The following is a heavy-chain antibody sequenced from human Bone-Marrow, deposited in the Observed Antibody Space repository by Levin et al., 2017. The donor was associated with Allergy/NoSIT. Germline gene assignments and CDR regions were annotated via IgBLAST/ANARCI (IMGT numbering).Heavy chain of an antibody. V-gene: IGHV4-4*02. CDR2: IFHGGSA. J-gene: IGHJ4*02. D-gene: IGHD4-23*01. Sequence: SETLSLTCAVSHDSIASTNWWSWVRQPPGKGLEWIGEIFHGGSANYNPSLKSRVTMSVDRSKNEFYMNLTSVTAADTAVYFCAVVGGNSAAFFHWGQGILVTVSS. CDR1: HDSIASTNW. CDR3: AVVGGNSAAFFH.